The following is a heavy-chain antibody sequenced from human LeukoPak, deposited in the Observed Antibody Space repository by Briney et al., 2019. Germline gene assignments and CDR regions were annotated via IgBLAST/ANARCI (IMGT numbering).Heavy chain of an antibody. J-gene: IGHJ4*02. Sequence: GASVKVSCKAAGYTFTSYGISWVRQAPGQGLEWMGWISAYNGNTNYAQKLQGRVTMTTDTSTSTAYMELRSLRSDDTAVYYCARDFVSYYYGSGSYCPFDYWGQGTLVTVSS. D-gene: IGHD3-10*01. V-gene: IGHV1-18*01. CDR1: GYTFTSYG. CDR2: ISAYNGNT. CDR3: ARDFVSYYYGSGSYCPFDY.